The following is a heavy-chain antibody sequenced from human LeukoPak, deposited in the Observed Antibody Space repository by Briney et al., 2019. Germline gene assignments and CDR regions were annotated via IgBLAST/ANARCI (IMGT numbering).Heavy chain of an antibody. D-gene: IGHD3-22*01. CDR1: GFTFSSYA. CDR3: ANELGMIVVEGPIDY. CDR2: ISGSGGST. Sequence: GGSLRLSCAASGFTFSSYAMSWVRQAPGKGLEWVSAISGSGGSTYYADSAKGRFTISRDNSKNTLYLQMNSLRAEDTDVYYCANELGMIVVEGPIDYWGQGTLVTVSS. V-gene: IGHV3-23*01. J-gene: IGHJ4*02.